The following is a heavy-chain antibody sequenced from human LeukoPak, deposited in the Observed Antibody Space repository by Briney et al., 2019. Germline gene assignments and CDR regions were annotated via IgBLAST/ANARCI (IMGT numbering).Heavy chain of an antibody. CDR2: IWYDGSNK. Sequence: GRSLRLSCAASGFTFSSHGMHWVRQAPGKGLEWVAVIWYDGSNKYYADSVKGRFTISRDNSKNTLYLQMRSLRDEDTAVYYCARDRAGFGEFFVDYWGQGTLVTASS. J-gene: IGHJ4*02. CDR3: ARDRAGFGEFFVDY. V-gene: IGHV3-33*01. D-gene: IGHD3-10*01. CDR1: GFTFSSHG.